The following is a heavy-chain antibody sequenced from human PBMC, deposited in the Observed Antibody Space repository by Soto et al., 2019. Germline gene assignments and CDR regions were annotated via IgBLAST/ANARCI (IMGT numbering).Heavy chain of an antibody. CDR2: VSDDGSEQ. J-gene: IGHJ4*02. CDR3: ARDPTGGYFHYDY. CDR1: GFSLRDYG. D-gene: IGHD1-26*01. V-gene: IGHV3-30*17. Sequence: GGSLRLSCAASGFSLRDYGMHWVRQAPGKGLEYVAAVSDDGSEQYYADPVRGRFTISRDNSKNTVYLQLDSLTTGDTAVYYCARDPTGGYFHYDYWGQGALVTVYS.